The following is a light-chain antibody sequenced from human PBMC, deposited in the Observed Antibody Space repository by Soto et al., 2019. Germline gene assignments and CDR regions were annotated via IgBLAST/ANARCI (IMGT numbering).Light chain of an antibody. CDR1: QSVLYSSNNKNY. V-gene: IGKV4-1*01. CDR2: WAS. CDR3: QQHYATPYT. J-gene: IGKJ2*01. Sequence: IVMTQSPDSLAVSLGERATLNCKSSQSVLYSSNNKNYLAWYQQKPGQPPKLLIYWASTRESGVPDRFSGSGSGTDFTLTISSLQAEDVAVYHCQQHYATPYTLGQVTKREIK.